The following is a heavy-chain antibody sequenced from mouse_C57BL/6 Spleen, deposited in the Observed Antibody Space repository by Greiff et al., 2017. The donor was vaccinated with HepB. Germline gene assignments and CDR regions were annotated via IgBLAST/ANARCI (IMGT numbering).Heavy chain of an antibody. V-gene: IGHV1-82*01. CDR3: ARRSNYDYFDY. CDR2: IYPGDGDT. Sequence: VQLKQSGPELVKPGASVKISCKASGYAFSSSWMNWVKQRPGKGLEWIGRIYPGDGDTNYNGKFKGKATLTADKSSSTAYMQLSSLTSEDSAVYFCARRSNYDYFDYWGQGTTLTVSS. D-gene: IGHD2-5*01. CDR1: GYAFSSSW. J-gene: IGHJ2*01.